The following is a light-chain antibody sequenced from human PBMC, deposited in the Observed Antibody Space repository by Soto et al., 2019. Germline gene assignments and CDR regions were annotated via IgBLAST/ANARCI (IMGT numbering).Light chain of an antibody. V-gene: IGLV1-47*01. J-gene: IGLJ1*01. CDR2: RNN. Sequence: QSALTQPPSASGTPGQRVTISCSGSSSNIGSNYVYWYQQLPGTAPKLLIYRNNQRPSGVPDRFSGSKSGTSASLAISGHRSEDEADYYCAAWDDSLSVFYVFGTGTKVTVL. CDR3: AAWDDSLSVFYV. CDR1: SSNIGSNY.